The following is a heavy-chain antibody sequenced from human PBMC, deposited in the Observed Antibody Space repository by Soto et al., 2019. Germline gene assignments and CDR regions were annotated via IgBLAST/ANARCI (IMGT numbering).Heavy chain of an antibody. V-gene: IGHV3-30*18. CDR2: ISYDGSNK. Sequence: PGGSLRLSCAASGFTFSSYGMHWVRQAPGKGLEWVAVISYDGSNKYYADSVKGRFTISRDNSRNTLYLQMNSLRAEESAVYYCAKELATVTTDSLFDYWGQRTLVTVAS. J-gene: IGHJ4*02. CDR1: GFTFSSYG. D-gene: IGHD4-17*01. CDR3: AKELATVTTDSLFDY.